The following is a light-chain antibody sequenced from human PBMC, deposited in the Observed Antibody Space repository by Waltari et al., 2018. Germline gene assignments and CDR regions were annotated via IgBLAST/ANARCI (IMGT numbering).Light chain of an antibody. J-gene: IGKJ1*01. Sequence: EIVMTQSPATLSVSPGERATLSCRASQSVSSNLAWYQHKPGHAPRLLIYGASTRATGIPARFSGSGSGTEFTLTISSLQSEDFAVYYCQQYNNLWTFGQGTKVEIK. CDR3: QQYNNLWT. CDR1: QSVSSN. CDR2: GAS. V-gene: IGKV3-15*01.